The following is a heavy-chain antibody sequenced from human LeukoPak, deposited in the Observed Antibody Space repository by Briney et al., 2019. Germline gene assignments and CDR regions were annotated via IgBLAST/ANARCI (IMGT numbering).Heavy chain of an antibody. Sequence: GGSLRLSCVASGSTFNNYAMTWVRQAPGKGLEWVSSISGSGGSTYYADPVKGRFTISRDNSKNTLYLQMNSLRAEDTAVYYCAKGPLLWDWGQGTLVTVSS. V-gene: IGHV3-23*01. CDR3: AKGPLLWD. CDR1: GSTFNNYA. D-gene: IGHD2/OR15-2a*01. CDR2: ISGSGGST. J-gene: IGHJ4*02.